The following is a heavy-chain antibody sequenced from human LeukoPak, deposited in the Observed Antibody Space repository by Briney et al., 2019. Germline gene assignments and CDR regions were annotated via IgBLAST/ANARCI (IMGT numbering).Heavy chain of an antibody. CDR1: GFTFSSYW. D-gene: IGHD2-15*01. CDR2: IKQDGSEK. V-gene: IGHV3-7*01. Sequence: GGSLRLSCAASGFTFSSYWMSWVRQAPGKGLEWVANIKQDGSEKYYVDSVKGRFTIPRDNAKNSLYLQINSLRAEDTAVYYCARLYCSGGSCYWFGPWGQGTLVTVSS. J-gene: IGHJ5*02. CDR3: ARLYCSGGSCYWFGP.